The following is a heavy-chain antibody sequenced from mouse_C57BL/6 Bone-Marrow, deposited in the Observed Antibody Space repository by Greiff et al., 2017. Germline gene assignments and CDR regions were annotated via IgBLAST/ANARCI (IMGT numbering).Heavy chain of an antibody. CDR2: IDPSDSYT. J-gene: IGHJ2*01. CDR3: ARGADY. Sequence: QVQLQQPGAELVMPGASVKLSCKASGYTFTSYWMHWVKQRPGQGLEWIGEIDPSDSYTNYNQKFKGKSTLTVDKSSSTAYMQLSSLTSEDSAVYYWARGADYWGQGTTLTVSS. CDR1: GYTFTSYW. V-gene: IGHV1-69*01.